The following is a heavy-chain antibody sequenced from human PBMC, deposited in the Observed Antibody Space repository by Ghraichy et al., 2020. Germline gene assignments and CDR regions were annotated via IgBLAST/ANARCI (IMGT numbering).Heavy chain of an antibody. D-gene: IGHD2-2*01. CDR1: GGSISSGSYY. J-gene: IGHJ4*02. V-gene: IGHV4-61*02. Sequence: SETLSLTCTVSGGSISSGSYYWSWIRQPAGKGLEWIGRIYTSGSTNYNPSLKSRVTISVDTSKNQFSLKLSSVTAADTAVYYCAMGFVVPAASDYYFDYWGQGTLVTVSS. CDR2: IYTSGST. CDR3: AMGFVVPAASDYYFDY.